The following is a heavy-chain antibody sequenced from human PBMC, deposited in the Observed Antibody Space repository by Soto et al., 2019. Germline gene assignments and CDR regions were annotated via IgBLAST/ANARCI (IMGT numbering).Heavy chain of an antibody. J-gene: IGHJ4*02. CDR3: ARASGSNHPFDS. V-gene: IGHV3-74*01. Sequence: EVQLVESGGGLVQPGGSLRLSCAATGFTFSTYWMHWVRQGPGKGLVWVSRISTDGSSTTYADSVKGRFTISRDNAKNTLYLQMNSMRADGTAVYYCARASGSNHPFDSWGQGSLVTVTS. CDR1: GFTFSTYW. D-gene: IGHD2-2*01. CDR2: ISTDGSST.